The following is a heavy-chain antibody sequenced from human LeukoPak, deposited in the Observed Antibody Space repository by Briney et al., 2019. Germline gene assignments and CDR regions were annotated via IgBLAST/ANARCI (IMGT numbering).Heavy chain of an antibody. J-gene: IGHJ5*02. Sequence: GGSLRPSCAASGFTFSSYWMHWVRQAPGKGLVWVSRIHTDGSSTSYADSVKGRFTISRDNAKSTLYLQMTSLTVEDTAVYYCARTSYGGNSPDWFDPWGQGTLVTVSS. CDR2: IHTDGSST. CDR1: GFTFSSYW. V-gene: IGHV3-74*01. D-gene: IGHD4-23*01. CDR3: ARTSYGGNSPDWFDP.